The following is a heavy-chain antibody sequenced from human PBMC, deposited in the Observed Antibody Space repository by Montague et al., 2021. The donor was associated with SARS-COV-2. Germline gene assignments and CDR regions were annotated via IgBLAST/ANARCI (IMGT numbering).Heavy chain of an antibody. CDR1: GLTFSSYA. J-gene: IGHJ4*02. D-gene: IGHD3/OR15-3a*01. Sequence: SLRLSCAASGLTFSSYATHWVRQAPGKGLEWVALISYDGINKYYADSVEGRFTIARDNSKNTLYLQMSSLKPEDTAVYYCARAGFLGWFTTMFDYWGQGTLVTVSS. V-gene: IGHV3-30-3*01. CDR2: ISYDGINK. CDR3: ARAGFLGWFTTMFDY.